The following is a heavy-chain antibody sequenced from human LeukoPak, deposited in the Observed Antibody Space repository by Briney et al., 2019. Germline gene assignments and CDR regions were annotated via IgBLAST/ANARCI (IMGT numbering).Heavy chain of an antibody. CDR1: GFTFSSYE. D-gene: IGHD2-21*02. CDR2: ISSSGSYI. V-gene: IGHV3-21*01. CDR3: ASRNQYCGGDCFWAFDI. Sequence: PGGSLRLSCAASGFTFSSYEMNWVRQAPGKGLEWVSPISSSGSYIYYADSVKGRFTISRDNAKNSLYLQMNSLRAEDTAVYYCASRNQYCGGDCFWAFDIWGQGTMVTVSS. J-gene: IGHJ3*02.